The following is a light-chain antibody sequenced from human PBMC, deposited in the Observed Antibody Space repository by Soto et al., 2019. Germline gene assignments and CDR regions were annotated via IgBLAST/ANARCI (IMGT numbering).Light chain of an antibody. J-gene: IGKJ2*01. CDR1: QGISSY. CDR3: QLYYSYPQT. CDR2: AAS. Sequence: AIRMTQSPSSLSASTGDRVTITCRASQGISSYLAWYQQKPGKAPKLLIYAASTLQSGVPSRFSGSGSGTDFTLTISCLQSEDFATYYCQLYYSYPQTFGQGTKLEIK. V-gene: IGKV1-8*01.